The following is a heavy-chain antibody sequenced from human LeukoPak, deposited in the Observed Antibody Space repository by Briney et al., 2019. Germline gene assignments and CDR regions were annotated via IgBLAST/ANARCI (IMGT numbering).Heavy chain of an antibody. Sequence: SETLSLTCTVSGGSISSSNYFWGWIRQPPGKGLEWIGNIYYSGSTYYNPSLKSRVTISVDTSKNQFSLKLSSVTAADTAVYYCAQAKSGYDPLEAFDIWGQGTLVTVSS. J-gene: IGHJ4*02. V-gene: IGHV4-39*07. CDR1: GGSISSSNYF. D-gene: IGHD5-12*01. CDR3: AQAKSGYDPLEAFDI. CDR2: IYYSGST.